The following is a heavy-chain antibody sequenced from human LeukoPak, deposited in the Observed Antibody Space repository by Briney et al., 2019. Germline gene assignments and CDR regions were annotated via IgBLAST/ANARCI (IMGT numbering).Heavy chain of an antibody. CDR2: IYHSGST. Sequence: SETLSLTCGVSGGSISSSYWWSWVRQPPGKGLEWIGEIYHSGSTNYNPSLKSRVTISVDTSKNQFSLKLSTVTAEDTAVYYCARDNSVRDEAWWFNPWGQGTLVTVSS. CDR1: GGSISSSYW. CDR3: ARDNSVRDEAWWFNP. D-gene: IGHD5-24*01. V-gene: IGHV4-4*02. J-gene: IGHJ5*02.